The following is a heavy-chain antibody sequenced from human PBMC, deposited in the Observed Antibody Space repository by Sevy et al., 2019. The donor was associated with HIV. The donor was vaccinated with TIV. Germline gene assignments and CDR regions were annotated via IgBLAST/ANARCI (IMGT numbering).Heavy chain of an antibody. J-gene: IGHJ5*02. V-gene: IGHV4-30-2*01. D-gene: IGHD3-22*01. CDR3: AGGLYYYDSSGYTNWFDP. CDR1: GYSISSGCYC. CDR2: IYHRGST. Sequence: SETLSLTCAVSGYSISSGCYCWSWIRQPPGKGQEWRGYIYHRGSTYYNPSLKSRVTISVDRSKNQSSMMLSSVTAAGTAVYYCAGGLYYYDSSGYTNWFDPWGQGTLVTVSS.